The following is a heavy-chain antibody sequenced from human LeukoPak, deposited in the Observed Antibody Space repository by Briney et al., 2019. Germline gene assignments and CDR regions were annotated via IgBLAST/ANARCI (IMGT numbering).Heavy chain of an antibody. V-gene: IGHV3-21*01. CDR3: ARLQSQVGMATIAGFDY. J-gene: IGHJ4*02. D-gene: IGHD5-24*01. Sequence: GGSLRLSCAASGFTFSSYSMNWVRQAPGKGLEWVSFINSSSSYIYYADSVKGRFTISRDNAKNSLYLQMNSLRAEDTAVYYCARLQSQVGMATIAGFDYWGQGTLVTVTS. CDR1: GFTFSSYS. CDR2: INSSSSYI.